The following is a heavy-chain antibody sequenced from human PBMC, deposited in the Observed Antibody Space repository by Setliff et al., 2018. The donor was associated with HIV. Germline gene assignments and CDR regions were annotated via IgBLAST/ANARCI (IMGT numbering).Heavy chain of an antibody. Sequence: PGGSLRLSCAASGFTFSNMWMTWVRQAPGKGLEWIGEIYHSEYTNYNPSLKSRVSMSVDKSKNQFSVKLTSVTAADTAVYYCARGHCSGTNCYGVDYYGMDVWGQGTTVTVSS. CDR1: GFTFSNMW. CDR3: ARGHCSGTNCYGVDYYGMDV. J-gene: IGHJ6*02. D-gene: IGHD2-2*01. V-gene: IGHV4-4*02. CDR2: IYHSEYT.